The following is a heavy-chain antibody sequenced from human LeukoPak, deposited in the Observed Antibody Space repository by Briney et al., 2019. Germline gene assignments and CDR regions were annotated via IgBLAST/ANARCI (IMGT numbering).Heavy chain of an antibody. CDR2: ISPNSADI. Sequence: GGSLRLSCAASGFTSTDVYMSWIRQSPGKGLEWLAYISPNSADISYAVSVKGRFTISRDNAKNSLYLQMNSLRVEDTGIYYCSRDPRSLDYWGQGALVTVSS. V-gene: IGHV3-11*01. CDR1: GFTSTDVY. CDR3: SRDPRSLDY. J-gene: IGHJ4*02.